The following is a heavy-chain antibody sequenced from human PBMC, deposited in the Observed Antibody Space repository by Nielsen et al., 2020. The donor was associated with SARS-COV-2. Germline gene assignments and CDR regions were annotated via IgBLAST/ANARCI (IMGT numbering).Heavy chain of an antibody. CDR1: GGSFSGYY. CDR2: INHSGST. J-gene: IGHJ4*02. V-gene: IGHV4-34*01. Sequence: SETLSLTCAVYGGSFSGYYWSWIRQPPGKGLEWIGEINHSGSTNYNPSLKSRVTISVDTSKNQFSLKLSSVTAADTAVYYCARERPGPVVGYYFDYWGQGTLVTVSS. D-gene: IGHD2-15*01. CDR3: ARERPGPVVGYYFDY.